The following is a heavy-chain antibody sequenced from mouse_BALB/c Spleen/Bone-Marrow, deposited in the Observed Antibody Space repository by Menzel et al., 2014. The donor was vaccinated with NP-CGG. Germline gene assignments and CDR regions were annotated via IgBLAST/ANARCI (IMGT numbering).Heavy chain of an antibody. Sequence: VQLQQSGAELAKPGASVKMSCKASGYTFTSYWMHWVKPRPGQGLEWIGYINPSTGYTEYNQKFKDKATLTADKSSSTAYMQLSGLTSEDSAVYYCARDHPYYFDYWGQGTTLTVSS. V-gene: IGHV1-7*01. CDR3: ARDHPYYFDY. CDR1: GYTFTSYW. J-gene: IGHJ2*01. CDR2: INPSTGYT.